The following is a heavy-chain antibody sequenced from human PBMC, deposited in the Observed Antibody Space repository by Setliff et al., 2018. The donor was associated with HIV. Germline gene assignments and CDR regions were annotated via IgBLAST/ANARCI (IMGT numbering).Heavy chain of an antibody. CDR2: IYTSGST. J-gene: IGHJ5*02. CDR1: GGSISSGSYY. D-gene: IGHD3-3*01. Sequence: SETLSLTCTVSGGSISSGSYYWSWIRQPAGKGLEWIGHIYTSGSTNYNPSLKSRVTISVDTSKNQFSLKLSSVTAADTAVYYCARGERRITIFGVVRGARYNWFDPWGQGTLVTVSS. CDR3: ARGERRITIFGVVRGARYNWFDP. V-gene: IGHV4-61*09.